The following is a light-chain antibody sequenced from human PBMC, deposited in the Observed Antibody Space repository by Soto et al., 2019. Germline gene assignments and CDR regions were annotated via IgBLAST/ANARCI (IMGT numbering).Light chain of an antibody. CDR1: NIGSKR. V-gene: IGLV3-21*02. J-gene: IGLJ2*01. CDR3: QVWDSISDLVV. CDR2: DDS. Sequence: SYELTQPPSVSVAPGQTARITCGGNNIGSKRVQWYQQKPGLAPVLVLYDDSDRPSGIPERFSGSNSGNAATLNISRVEAGDEADYYCQVWDSISDLVVFGGGTKLTV.